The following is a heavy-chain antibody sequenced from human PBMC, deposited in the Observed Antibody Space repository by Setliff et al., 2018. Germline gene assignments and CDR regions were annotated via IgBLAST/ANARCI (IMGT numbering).Heavy chain of an antibody. Sequence: AVKVSCKASGGTFSNIGISWVRQAPGQGLEWMGGIIPLFGTTNYAQEFQGRVTITTDESTNTAYMELSSLRSEDTAMYYCAREKVVVVSATSYHYYMDVWGKGTTVTVSS. D-gene: IGHD2-15*01. J-gene: IGHJ6*03. CDR1: GGTFSNIG. V-gene: IGHV1-69*05. CDR3: AREKVVVVSATSYHYYMDV. CDR2: IIPLFGTT.